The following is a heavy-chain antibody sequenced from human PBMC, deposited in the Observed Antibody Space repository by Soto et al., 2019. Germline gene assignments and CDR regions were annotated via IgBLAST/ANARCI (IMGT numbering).Heavy chain of an antibody. CDR2: IKQDGSKI. CDR3: SAGDSFDY. J-gene: IGHJ4*02. D-gene: IGHD2-8*02. V-gene: IGHV3-7*01. CDR1: GFTFSNHW. Sequence: GSLRLSCAASGFTFSNHWMYWVRQAPGKGLEWVANIKQDGSKIYYVDSVKGRFTISRDDAKNSVYLQMNILRAEDTAIYYCSAGDSFDYWGQGTPVTVSS.